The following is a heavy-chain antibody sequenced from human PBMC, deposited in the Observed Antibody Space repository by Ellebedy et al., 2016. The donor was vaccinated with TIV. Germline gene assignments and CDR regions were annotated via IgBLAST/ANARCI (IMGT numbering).Heavy chain of an antibody. Sequence: GGSLRLSCVGSGFSFSSYWMSWVRQAPGKGLEWVANMRRDGGDKYYVDSVKGRFTISRDNAKSSLYLQMNSLRVEDTAVYYCATDGSYGDYLSPTHAFEIWGQGTMVAVSS. CDR1: GFSFSSYW. D-gene: IGHD4-17*01. V-gene: IGHV3-7*01. J-gene: IGHJ3*02. CDR2: MRRDGGDK. CDR3: ATDGSYGDYLSPTHAFEI.